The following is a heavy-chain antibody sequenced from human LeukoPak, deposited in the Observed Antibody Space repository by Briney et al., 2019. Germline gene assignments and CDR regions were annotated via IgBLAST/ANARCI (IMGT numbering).Heavy chain of an antibody. V-gene: IGHV4-39*01. CDR2: VYSTGSTTGST. Sequence: PSETLSLTCTVSGGSISSTSIYYWGWIRQPPGKGLEWIGSVYSTGSTTGSTYYNPSLKSRVTISADTSKNQFSLKLNSVTAADTAVYYCASLSAMAHDAFDIWGQGTMVTVSS. J-gene: IGHJ3*02. D-gene: IGHD2-2*01. CDR1: GGSISSTSIYY. CDR3: ASLSAMAHDAFDI.